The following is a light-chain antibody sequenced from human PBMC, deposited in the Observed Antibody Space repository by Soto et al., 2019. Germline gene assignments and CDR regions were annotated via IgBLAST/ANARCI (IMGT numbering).Light chain of an antibody. V-gene: IGLV1-47*01. Sequence: QSVLTQPPSASGPPGQRVTISCSGSGSNIGSNYVYWYQQLPGTAPKLLIYRNSQRPSGVPDRFSGSKSGTSASLAISGLRSEDEADYYCAAWDDSLSGFVFGTGTKVTVL. CDR1: GSNIGSNY. CDR3: AAWDDSLSGFV. J-gene: IGLJ1*01. CDR2: RNS.